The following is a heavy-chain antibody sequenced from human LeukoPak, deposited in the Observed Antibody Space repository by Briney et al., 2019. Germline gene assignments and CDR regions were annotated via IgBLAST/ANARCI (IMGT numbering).Heavy chain of an antibody. J-gene: IGHJ4*02. D-gene: IGHD6-13*01. Sequence: GELLKTSGKCSGYSFTCYWSCLVRQMPGKVVGWMGIIYPGDSDSRYSPSFQGNVTISADKSISTAYLTWSSLKASDTAMYYCARGHSSSWYYFDYWGQGSLVTASS. V-gene: IGHV5-51*01. CDR2: IYPGDSDS. CDR1: GYSFTCYW. CDR3: ARGHSSSWYYFDY.